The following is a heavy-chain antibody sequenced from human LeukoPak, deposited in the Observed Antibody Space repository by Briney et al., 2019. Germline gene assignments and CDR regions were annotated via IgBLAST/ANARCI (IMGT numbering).Heavy chain of an antibody. D-gene: IGHD3-16*02. J-gene: IGHJ5*02. CDR1: GYTFTGYY. CDR3: AREWYDYVWGSYRSPKGGWFDP. V-gene: IGHV1-2*02. CDR2: INPNRGGT. Sequence: ASVKVSCKASGYTFTGYYMHWVRQAPGQGLEWMGWINPNRGGTNYAQKFQGRVTMTRDTSISTAYMELSRLRSDDTAVYYCAREWYDYVWGSYRSPKGGWFDPWGQGTLVTVSS.